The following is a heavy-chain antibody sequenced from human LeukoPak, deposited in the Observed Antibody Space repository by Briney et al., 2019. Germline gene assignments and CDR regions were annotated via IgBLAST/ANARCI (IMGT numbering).Heavy chain of an antibody. CDR1: GFTFSSYA. J-gene: IGHJ4*02. CDR3: ARAPAASKGYYFDY. V-gene: IGHV3-30*01. Sequence: GGSLRLSCAASGFTFSSYAMHWVRQAPGKGLEWVAVISYDGSNKYYADSVKGRFTISRDNSKNTPYLQMNSLRAGDTAVYYCARAPAASKGYYFDYWGQGTLVTVSS. CDR2: ISYDGSNK. D-gene: IGHD6-13*01.